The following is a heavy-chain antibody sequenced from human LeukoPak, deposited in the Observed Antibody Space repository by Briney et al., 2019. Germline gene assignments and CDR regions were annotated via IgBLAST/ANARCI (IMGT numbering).Heavy chain of an antibody. D-gene: IGHD3-3*01. V-gene: IGHV1-69*13. CDR3: ARGAIFGVSNYFDY. Sequence: ASVKVSCKASGGTFSSYAISWVRQAPGQGLEWMGGIIPIFGTANYAQKFQGRVTITADESTSTAYMELSSLRSEDTAVYYCARGAIFGVSNYFDYWGQGTLVTVSS. J-gene: IGHJ4*02. CDR1: GGTFSSYA. CDR2: IIPIFGTA.